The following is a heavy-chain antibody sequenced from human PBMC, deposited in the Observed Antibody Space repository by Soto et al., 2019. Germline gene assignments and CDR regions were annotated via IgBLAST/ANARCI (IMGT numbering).Heavy chain of an antibody. CDR1: GFAFSSYA. V-gene: IGHV3-30-3*01. Sequence: PGGSLRLSCAASGFAFSSYAMHWVRQAPGKGLEWVAVISYDGSNKYYADSVKGRFTISRDNSKNTLYLQMNSLRAEDTAVYYCARDLNTMIVVLGFFDYWGQGTLVTVSS. D-gene: IGHD3-22*01. CDR3: ARDLNTMIVVLGFFDY. J-gene: IGHJ4*02. CDR2: ISYDGSNK.